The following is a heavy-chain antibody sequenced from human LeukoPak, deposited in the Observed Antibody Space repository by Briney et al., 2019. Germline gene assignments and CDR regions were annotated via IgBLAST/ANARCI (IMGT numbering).Heavy chain of an antibody. V-gene: IGHV4-30-2*01. CDR3: ARGGINYYDSSGYSPRAFDI. Sequence: PSETLSLTCTVSGGSISSGGYYWSWIRQPPGKGLEWIGYIYHSGSTYYNPSLKSRVTISVDRSKNQFSLKLSSVTAADTAVYYCARGGINYYDSSGYSPRAFDIWGQGTMVTVSS. CDR2: IYHSGST. J-gene: IGHJ3*02. CDR1: GGSISSGGYY. D-gene: IGHD3-22*01.